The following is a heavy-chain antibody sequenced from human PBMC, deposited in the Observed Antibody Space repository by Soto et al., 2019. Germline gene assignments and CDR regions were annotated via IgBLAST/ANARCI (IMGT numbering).Heavy chain of an antibody. CDR1: GFTFSTYN. CDR3: ARVRRQCTGGVCFSLGYNDGLDV. J-gene: IGHJ6*02. Sequence: QVQLVESGGRVVHPGTSLRLSCAASGFTFSTYNMHWVRRAPGRGLEWVALISHDGTRKYVADSVKSRFTISRDNFNNILFLQMASLRPEDTGLSYCARVRRQCTGGVCFSLGYNDGLDVWGQGTPVTVSS. V-gene: IGHV3-30-3*01. D-gene: IGHD2-8*02. CDR2: ISHDGTRK.